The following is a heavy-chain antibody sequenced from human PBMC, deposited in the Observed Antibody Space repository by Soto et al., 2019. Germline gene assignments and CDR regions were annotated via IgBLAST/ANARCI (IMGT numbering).Heavy chain of an antibody. J-gene: IGHJ4*02. Sequence: EVQLVESGGGFVEPGVSLRLSCVGSGLTLSHAWMTWVRQAPGKGLEWVGRIKTKGEGGTMDYAAPVKGRFSVSRDDSENTSYLHMSRLHSEDTAMYYCVADPPGVRTNWGFDYWGQGTLVTVSS. V-gene: IGHV3-15*07. D-gene: IGHD7-27*01. CDR1: GLTLSHAW. CDR2: IKTKGEGGTM. CDR3: VADPPGVRTNWGFDY.